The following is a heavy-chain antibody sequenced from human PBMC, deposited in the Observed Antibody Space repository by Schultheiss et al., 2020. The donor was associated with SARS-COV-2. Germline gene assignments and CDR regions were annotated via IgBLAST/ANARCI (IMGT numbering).Heavy chain of an antibody. D-gene: IGHD3-22*01. V-gene: IGHV3-23*01. J-gene: IGHJ4*02. CDR1: GFTFSSYS. CDR2: ITGSGEST. Sequence: GGSLRLSCAASGFTFSSYSMNWVRQAPGKGLEWVSAITGSGESTNYADSVKGRFTISRDNSKNTLYLQMSSLRAEDTAVYYCARDGYYYDSSGYTPYFDYWGQGTLVTVSS. CDR3: ARDGYYYDSSGYTPYFDY.